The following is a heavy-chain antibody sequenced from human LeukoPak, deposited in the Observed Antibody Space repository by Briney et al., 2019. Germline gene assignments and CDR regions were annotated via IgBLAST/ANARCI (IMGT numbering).Heavy chain of an antibody. CDR3: ARRAIWFGEATFDY. J-gene: IGHJ4*02. CDR2: ISYDGSNK. Sequence: SLRLSCAASAFTLSSYAMHWVRQAPGKGLEWVAVISYDGSNKYYADSVKGRFTISRDNSKNTLYLQMNSLRTEDTAVYYCARRAIWFGEATFDYWGQGTLVTVSP. D-gene: IGHD3-10*01. V-gene: IGHV3-30-3*01. CDR1: AFTLSSYA.